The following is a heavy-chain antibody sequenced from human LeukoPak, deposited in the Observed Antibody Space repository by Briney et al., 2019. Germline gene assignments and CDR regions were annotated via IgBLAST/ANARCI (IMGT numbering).Heavy chain of an antibody. CDR3: AKGPSSRSYYRLDY. D-gene: IGHD3-10*01. CDR1: GFTFSSYA. J-gene: IGHJ4*02. V-gene: IGHV3-23*01. Sequence: PDGSLRLSCAASGFTFSSYAMSWVRQAPGKGLEWVSIINSSGGGTYYADSVKGRFTISRDNSKNTLYLQMNSLRAEDTAVYYCAKGPSSRSYYRLDYWGQGTLVTVSS. CDR2: INSSGGGT.